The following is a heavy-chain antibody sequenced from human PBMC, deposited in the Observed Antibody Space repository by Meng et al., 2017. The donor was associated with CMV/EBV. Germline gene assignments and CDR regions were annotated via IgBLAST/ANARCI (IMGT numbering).Heavy chain of an antibody. CDR1: GFTFSTYW. J-gene: IGHJ4*02. CDR3: ARGYNRLAASALDY. CDR2: IKQDGSEK. V-gene: IGHV3-7*01. Sequence: GESLKISCAASGFTFSTYWMTWVRPAPGKGLEWVANIKQDGSEKYYVDSVKGRFTISRDNAKNSLYLDMNSLRAEDTAVYYCARGYNRLAASALDYWGQGVLVTVSS. D-gene: IGHD6-13*01.